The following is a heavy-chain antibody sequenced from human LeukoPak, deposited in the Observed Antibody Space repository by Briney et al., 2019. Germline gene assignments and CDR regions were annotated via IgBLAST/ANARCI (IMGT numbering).Heavy chain of an antibody. CDR3: ARENSSGWYYFDY. J-gene: IGHJ4*02. Sequence: SVKVSFKASGGTFSSYAISWVRQAPGQGLEWMGGIIPIFGTANYAQKFQGRVTITADESTSTAYMELSSLRSEDTAVYYCARENSSGWYYFDYWGQGTLVTVSS. D-gene: IGHD6-19*01. V-gene: IGHV1-69*01. CDR1: GGTFSSYA. CDR2: IIPIFGTA.